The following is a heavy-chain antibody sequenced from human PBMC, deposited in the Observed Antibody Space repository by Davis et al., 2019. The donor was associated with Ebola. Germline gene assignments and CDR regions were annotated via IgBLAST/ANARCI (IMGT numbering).Heavy chain of an antibody. V-gene: IGHV1-46*01. CDR1: GYTFTSYY. CDR2: INPSCGST. J-gene: IGHJ6*02. CDR3: AFSGSYPPDYYGMDV. D-gene: IGHD1-26*01. Sequence: ASVKVSCKASGYTFTSYYMHWVRQAPGQGLEWMGIINPSCGSTSYAQKFQGRVTMTRDTSTSTVYMELSSLRSEDTAVYYCAFSGSYPPDYYGMDVWGQGTTVTVSS.